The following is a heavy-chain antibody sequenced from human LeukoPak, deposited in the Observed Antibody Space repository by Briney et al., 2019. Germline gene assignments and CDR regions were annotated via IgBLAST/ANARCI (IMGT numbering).Heavy chain of an antibody. CDR2: IRYDGSNK. CDR1: GFTFSSYG. D-gene: IGHD3-9*01. J-gene: IGHJ6*02. V-gene: IGHV3-30*02. Sequence: GGSLRLSCAASGFTFSSYGMHWVRQAPGKGLEWVAFIRYDGSNKYYADSVKGRFTISRDNSKNTLYLQMNSLRAEDTAVYYCARVRESNYDILTGYPYYYGMDVWGQGTTVTVSS. CDR3: ARVRESNYDILTGYPYYYGMDV.